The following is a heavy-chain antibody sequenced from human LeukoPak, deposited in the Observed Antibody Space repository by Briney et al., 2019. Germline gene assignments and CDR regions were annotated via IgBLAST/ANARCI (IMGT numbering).Heavy chain of an antibody. D-gene: IGHD3-22*01. CDR2: ISWNSGSI. V-gene: IGHV3-9*01. J-gene: IGHJ4*02. CDR3: AKAWGIAEAITTAVDY. Sequence: PGRSLRLSCAASGFTFDDYAMHWVRQAPGKGLEWVSGISWNSGSIGYADSVKGRFTISRDNAKNSLYLQMNSLRAEDTALYYCAKAWGIAEAITTAVDYWGQGTLVTVSS. CDR1: GFTFDDYA.